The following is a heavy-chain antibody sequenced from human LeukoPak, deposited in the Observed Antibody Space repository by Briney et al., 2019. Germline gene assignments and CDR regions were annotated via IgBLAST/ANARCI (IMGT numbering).Heavy chain of an antibody. CDR2: INPNSGGT. V-gene: IGHV1-2*02. D-gene: IGHD3-3*01. J-gene: IGHJ4*02. CDR1: GYTFTGYY. Sequence: ASVKVSCKASGYTFTGYYMHWVRQAPGQGLEWMGWINPNSGGTNYAQKFQGRVTMTRDTSISTAYMELSRLRSDDTAVYYCARDINDFWSGYYYFDYWGQGTLVTVSS. CDR3: ARDINDFWSGYYYFDY.